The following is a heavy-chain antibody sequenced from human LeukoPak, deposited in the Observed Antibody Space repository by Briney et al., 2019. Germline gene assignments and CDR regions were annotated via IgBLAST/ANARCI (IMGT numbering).Heavy chain of an antibody. CDR3: ARDLGTLH. J-gene: IGHJ4*02. Sequence: PGGSLRLSCAASGFTISSYWMSWVRQAPGKGLEWVANIKQDGSEKYYVDSVKGRFTISRDNAKNSLYLQMNSLRAEDTAVYYCARDLGTLHWGQGTLVTVSS. V-gene: IGHV3-7*01. CDR2: IKQDGSEK. CDR1: GFTISSYW.